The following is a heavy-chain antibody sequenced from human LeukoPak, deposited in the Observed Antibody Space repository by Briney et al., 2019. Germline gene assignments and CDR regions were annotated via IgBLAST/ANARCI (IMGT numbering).Heavy chain of an antibody. D-gene: IGHD6-19*01. J-gene: IGHJ4*02. V-gene: IGHV4-59*08. CDR1: GGSISSYY. Sequence: SETLSLTCTVSGGSISSYYWSWIRQPPGEGLDWIGYIYYSGSTNYNPSLKSRLTISVDTSKNQFSLKLTSVTAADTAVYYCAGAKIGVAGFFDNWGQGTLVTVSS. CDR3: AGAKIGVAGFFDN. CDR2: IYYSGST.